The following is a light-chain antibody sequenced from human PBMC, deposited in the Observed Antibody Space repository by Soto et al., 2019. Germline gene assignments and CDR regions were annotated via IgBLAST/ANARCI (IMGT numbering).Light chain of an antibody. J-gene: IGLJ3*02. Sequence: QPVLTQPASVSGSPGQSITIACTGTSSDVGSYNLVSWYQQHPGKAPKLLIYDGTKRPSGVSNRFSGSMSGYTASLTISGLQAEDEAEYYCCSYAGSFTWVFGGGTKLTVL. V-gene: IGLV2-23*01. CDR2: DGT. CDR1: SSDVGSYNL. CDR3: CSYAGSFTWV.